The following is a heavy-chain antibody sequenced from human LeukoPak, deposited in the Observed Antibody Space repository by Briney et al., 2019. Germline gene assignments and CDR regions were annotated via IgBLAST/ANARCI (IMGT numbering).Heavy chain of an antibody. CDR3: ARAVIVAVSEWFDY. J-gene: IGHJ4*02. CDR2: ISYDGSNK. Sequence: GGSLRLSCAASGFTFSSYAMHWVRQAPGKGLEWVAVISYDGSNKYYADSVKGRFTISRDNSKNTLYLQMNSLRAEDTAVYYCARAVIVAVSEWFDYWGQGTLVTVSS. CDR1: GFTFSSYA. V-gene: IGHV3-30*04. D-gene: IGHD3-22*01.